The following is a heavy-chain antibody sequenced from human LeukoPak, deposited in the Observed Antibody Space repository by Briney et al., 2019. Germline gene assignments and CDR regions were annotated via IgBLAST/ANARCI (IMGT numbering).Heavy chain of an antibody. J-gene: IGHJ4*02. V-gene: IGHV3-73*01. Sequence: GGSLRLSCATSGFTFSGSAIHWVRQASGKGLEWVGRIRSKANSYATTDVASVKGRFTISRDDSKNTVYLEMSSLKTEDTAVYYSTRPSYDSSVSGVVYWGQGTLVTVSS. CDR2: IRSKANSYAT. D-gene: IGHD3-22*01. CDR3: TRPSYDSSVSGVVY. CDR1: GFTFSGSA.